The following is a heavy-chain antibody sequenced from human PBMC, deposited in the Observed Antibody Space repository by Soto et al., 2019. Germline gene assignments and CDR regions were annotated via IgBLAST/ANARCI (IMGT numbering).Heavy chain of an antibody. D-gene: IGHD3-10*01. CDR2: TYYKSKWYN. CDR3: ARDRVTMVRGVTISYYGMDV. Sequence: PSQTLSLTCAISGDSVSSNSAAWNWIRQSPSRGLEWLGRTYYKSKWYNDYAVSVKSRITINPDTSKNQFSLQLNSVTPEDTAVYYCARDRVTMVRGVTISYYGMDVWGQGTTVTVSS. J-gene: IGHJ6*02. CDR1: GDSVSSNSAA. V-gene: IGHV6-1*01.